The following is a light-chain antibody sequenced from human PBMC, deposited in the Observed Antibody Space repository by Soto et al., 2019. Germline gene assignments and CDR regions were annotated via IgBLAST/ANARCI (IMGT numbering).Light chain of an antibody. V-gene: IGKV1-5*03. CDR2: NAS. J-gene: IGKJ5*01. CDR1: QSISSW. CDR3: QQYLSYPIT. Sequence: DIQMTQSPSTLSASVGDRVTITCRAIQSISSWLAWYQQKAGNAPKPLIYNASSLESGVPSRFSGSGSGTEFTLTISSLQPDDFATYSCQQYLSYPITFGQGTRLEIK.